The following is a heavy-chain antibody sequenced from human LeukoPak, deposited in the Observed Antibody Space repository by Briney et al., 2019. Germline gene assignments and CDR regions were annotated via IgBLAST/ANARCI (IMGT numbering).Heavy chain of an antibody. CDR3: AKEGIRYCSSTSCYTGNIDY. CDR1: GLTLSRYT. V-gene: IGHV3-48*01. Sequence: PGGSLRLSCAASGLTLSRYTMNWVRQAPGQGLEWIAYIGTGDSGVSYADSVKGRFTISRDNSKNTLYLQMNSLRAEDTAVYYCAKEGIRYCSSTSCYTGNIDYWGQGTLVTVSS. CDR2: IGTGDSGV. D-gene: IGHD2-2*02. J-gene: IGHJ4*02.